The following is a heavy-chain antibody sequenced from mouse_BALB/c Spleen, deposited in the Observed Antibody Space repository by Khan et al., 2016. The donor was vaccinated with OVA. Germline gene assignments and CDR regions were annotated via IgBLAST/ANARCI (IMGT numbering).Heavy chain of an antibody. V-gene: IGHV9-3-1*01. Sequence: QIQLVQSGPELKKPGETVKISCKASGYTFTSYGMNWVKHSPGKALKWMGWINTYTGEPTYADDFKGRFAFSLETSASTAYLQINNLKNEDTATYFCARPPYFSYTLDYWGQGTSVTVSS. CDR3: ARPPYFSYTLDY. J-gene: IGHJ4*01. CDR2: INTYTGEP. CDR1: GYTFTSYG. D-gene: IGHD2-10*01.